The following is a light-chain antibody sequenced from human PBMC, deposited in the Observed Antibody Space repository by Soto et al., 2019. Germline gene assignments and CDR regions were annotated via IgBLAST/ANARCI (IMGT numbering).Light chain of an antibody. CDR3: QQYDNLPIT. CDR2: DAS. CDR1: QDISNY. J-gene: IGKJ5*01. Sequence: DIQMTQSPSSLSGSVGDRFAITCQAIQDISNYLNWYQQKPGKAPKLLIYDASNLETGVPSRFSGSGSGTDFTFTISSLQPEDIATYYCQQYDNLPITFGQGTRLEIK. V-gene: IGKV1-33*01.